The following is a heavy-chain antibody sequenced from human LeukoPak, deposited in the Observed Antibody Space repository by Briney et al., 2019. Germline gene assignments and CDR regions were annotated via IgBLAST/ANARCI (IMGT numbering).Heavy chain of an antibody. Sequence: GGSLRLSCVASGFTFSSYSMNWVRQAPGKALEWVSYISSSSSSVYYADSVKGRFTISRDDAKNSVYLNMNSLRAEDTAVYYRVRVRDDYNYWGFWGQGTLVTVSS. D-gene: IGHD5-24*01. CDR3: VRVRDDYNYWGF. CDR2: ISSSSSSV. V-gene: IGHV3-48*01. CDR1: GFTFSSYS. J-gene: IGHJ4*02.